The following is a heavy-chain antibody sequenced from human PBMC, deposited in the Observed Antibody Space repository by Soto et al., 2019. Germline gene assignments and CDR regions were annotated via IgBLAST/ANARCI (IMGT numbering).Heavy chain of an antibody. CDR3: AREGGNPYTLDYYYGMDV. Sequence: PGGSLRLSCAASGFTFSSYGMHWVRQAPGKGLEWVAVIWYDGSNKYYADSVKGRFTISRDNSKNTLYLQMNSLRAEDTAVYYCAREGGNPYTLDYYYGMDVWGQGTTVTVSS. J-gene: IGHJ6*02. CDR1: GFTFSSYG. CDR2: IWYDGSNK. V-gene: IGHV3-33*01. D-gene: IGHD2-15*01.